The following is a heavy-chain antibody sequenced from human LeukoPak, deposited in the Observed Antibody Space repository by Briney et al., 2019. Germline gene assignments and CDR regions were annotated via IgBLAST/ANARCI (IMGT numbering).Heavy chain of an antibody. CDR3: ARASVAPMINY. CDR2: IYYSGTT. V-gene: IGHV4-39*07. CDR1: GGSISSTSYY. Sequence: SETLSLTCTVSGGSISSTSYYWGWIRQPPGKGLEWIGSIYYSGTTHYNPSLKSRVTISVDTSKNQFSLKLSSVTAADTAVYYCARASVAPMINYWGQGTLVTVSS. D-gene: IGHD3-16*01. J-gene: IGHJ4*02.